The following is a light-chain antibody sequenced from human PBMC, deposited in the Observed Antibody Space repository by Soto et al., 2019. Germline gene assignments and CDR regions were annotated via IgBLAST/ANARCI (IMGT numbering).Light chain of an antibody. Sequence: EIVLTQSPGTLSLSPGERATLSCRASQSITDYFMGWYQQKPGQAPRLLIYGASNRATGIPDRFIGSGSGTDFTLTISRLEPEEFAVYYCQHYSYSPPYTFGQGTKLEIK. V-gene: IGKV3-20*01. CDR1: QSITDYF. CDR2: GAS. J-gene: IGKJ2*01. CDR3: QHYSYSPPYT.